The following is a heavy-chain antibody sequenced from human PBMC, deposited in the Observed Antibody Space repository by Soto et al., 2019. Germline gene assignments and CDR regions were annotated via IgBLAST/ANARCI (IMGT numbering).Heavy chain of an antibody. D-gene: IGHD1-1*01. CDR2: ISAYNGNT. CDR1: GYTFTSYG. J-gene: IGHJ5*02. CDR3: ARDHQERILYNCFDP. V-gene: IGHV1-18*01. Sequence: GASVKVSCKASGYTFTSYGISWVRQAPGQGLEWMGWISAYNGNTNYAQKLQGRVTMTTDTSTSTAYMELRSLRVDDTAVYYCARDHQERILYNCFDPWGQGTRGTVSS.